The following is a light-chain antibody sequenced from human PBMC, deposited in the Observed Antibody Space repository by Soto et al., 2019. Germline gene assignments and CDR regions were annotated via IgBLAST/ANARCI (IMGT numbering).Light chain of an antibody. CDR3: QQYNNGPRT. Sequence: IVVTHSPASLAVSQRQKAKLSCSASQSVSSTLAWYQQKPGQAPRLLIYGASTRATGIPARFSGSGSGTEFTLTISSLQSEDFAVYYSQQYNNGPRTFGQGTKVEI. CDR1: QSVSST. V-gene: IGKV3-15*01. CDR2: GAS. J-gene: IGKJ1*01.